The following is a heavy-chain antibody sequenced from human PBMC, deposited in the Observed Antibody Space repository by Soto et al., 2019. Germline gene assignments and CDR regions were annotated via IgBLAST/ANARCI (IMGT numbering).Heavy chain of an antibody. V-gene: IGHV1-3*05. CDR1: GYTFTSYV. CDR2: INAGNGNT. Sequence: QVQLVQSGAEEMKPGASVKVSCKASGYTFTSYVMHWVRQAPGQRLEWMGWINAGNGNTKYSQKFQGRVTITRDTSASTAYMELSSLRSEDTAVYYCASEAIAAAAVYGMDVWGQGTTVTVSS. J-gene: IGHJ6*02. D-gene: IGHD6-13*01. CDR3: ASEAIAAAAVYGMDV.